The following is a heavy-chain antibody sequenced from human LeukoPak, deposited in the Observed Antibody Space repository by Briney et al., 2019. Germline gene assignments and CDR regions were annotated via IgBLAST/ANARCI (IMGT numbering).Heavy chain of an antibody. J-gene: IGHJ6*03. CDR2: IYTSGST. Sequence: TSSETLSLTCTVSGASISSYYWSWIRQPAGRGLEWIGRIYTSGSTNYNLSLKSRVTMSVDTSKNQFSLKLSSVIAADTALYYCARDHKGYCSSTSCSYYYYYYMDVWGKGTTVTVSS. V-gene: IGHV4-4*07. D-gene: IGHD2-2*01. CDR3: ARDHKGYCSSTSCSYYYYYYMDV. CDR1: GASISSYY.